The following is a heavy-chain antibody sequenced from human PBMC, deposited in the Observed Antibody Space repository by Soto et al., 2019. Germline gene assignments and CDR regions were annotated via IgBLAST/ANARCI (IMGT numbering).Heavy chain of an antibody. J-gene: IGHJ4*02. CDR1: GYTFTSYG. V-gene: IGHV1-18*01. CDR3: ARDSGSYYDRPAYLDY. D-gene: IGHD1-26*01. Sequence: QVQLVQSGAEVKKPGASVKVSCKASGYTFTSYGISWVRQAPGQGLEWMGWISAYNGNTNYAQKLQGRVTMTTDTXTXXAYMEMRSLRSDDTAVYYCARDSGSYYDRPAYLDYWGQGTLVTVSS. CDR2: ISAYNGNT.